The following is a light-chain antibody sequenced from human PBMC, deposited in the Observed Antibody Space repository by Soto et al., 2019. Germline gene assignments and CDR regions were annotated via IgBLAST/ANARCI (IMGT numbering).Light chain of an antibody. CDR3: QQSYSRVT. J-gene: IGKJ1*01. Sequence: DIQMTQSPSSLSASVGDRVTITCRASQDIDSWLAWYQQKPGKAPKLLIYAASRLQSGVPSRFSGSRSGTDFTLTISSLQPEDFATYYCQQSYSRVTFGQGTKVDIK. CDR2: AAS. CDR1: QDIDSW. V-gene: IGKV1-12*01.